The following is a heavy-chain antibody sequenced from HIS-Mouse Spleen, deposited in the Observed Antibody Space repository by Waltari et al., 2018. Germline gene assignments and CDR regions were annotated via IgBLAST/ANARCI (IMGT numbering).Heavy chain of an antibody. V-gene: IGHV3-30*18. Sequence: SGFTFSSYGMHWVRQAPGKGLEWVAVISYDGSNKYYADAVKGRFTISRDNSKNTLYLQMNSLRAEDTAVYYCAKDKHHAFDYWGQGTLVTVSS. CDR2: ISYDGSNK. CDR1: GFTFSSYG. CDR3: AKDKHHAFDY. J-gene: IGHJ4*02.